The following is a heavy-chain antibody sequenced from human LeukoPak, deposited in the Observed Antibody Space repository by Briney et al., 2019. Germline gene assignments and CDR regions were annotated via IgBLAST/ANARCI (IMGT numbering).Heavy chain of an antibody. CDR1: GGSLSTYY. D-gene: IGHD2-2*01. CDR3: ARRASTMTQFDS. Sequence: PSETLSLTCTVSGGSLSTYYWSWIRQPPGKGLEWIGYISYSGDITYNPSLRSRVAISVDTSKNQFSLRLSSVTAADTAVYYCARRASTMTQFDSWGRGTLVTVSS. V-gene: IGHV4-59*01. J-gene: IGHJ4*02. CDR2: ISYSGDI.